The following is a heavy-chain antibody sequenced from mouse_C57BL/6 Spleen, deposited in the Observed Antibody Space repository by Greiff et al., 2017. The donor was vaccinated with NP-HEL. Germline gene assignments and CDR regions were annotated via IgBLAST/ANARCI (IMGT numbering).Heavy chain of an antibody. CDR1: GSTFTSYW. Sequence: QVQLQQPGAELVKPGASVKLSCKASGSTFTSYWMQWVKQRPGQGLEWIGEIDPSDSYTNYNQKFKGKATLTVDTSSSTAYMQLSSLTSEDSAVYYCARRYFDVWGTGTTVTVSA. V-gene: IGHV1-50*01. J-gene: IGHJ1*03. CDR2: IDPSDSYT. CDR3: ARRYFDV.